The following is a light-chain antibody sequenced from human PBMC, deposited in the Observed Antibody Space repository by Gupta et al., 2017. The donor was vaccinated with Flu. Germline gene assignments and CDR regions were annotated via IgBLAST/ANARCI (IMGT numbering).Light chain of an antibody. Sequence: DIQMTQSPSSLSASVGDRVTITCRASQGIRNDLGWYRQKPGKAPERLIYGASSLQSGVPSRFSGSASGTXITLTMXILHPEDFATYYFRQHTSYPHTFGXGTRVEIK. V-gene: IGKV1-17*01. J-gene: IGKJ4*01. CDR2: GAS. CDR1: QGIRND. CDR3: RQHTSYPHT.